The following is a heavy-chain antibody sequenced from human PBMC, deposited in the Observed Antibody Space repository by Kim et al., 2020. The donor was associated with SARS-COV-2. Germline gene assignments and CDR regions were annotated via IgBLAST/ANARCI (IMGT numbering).Heavy chain of an antibody. D-gene: IGHD2-8*01. CDR2: GSNK. CDR3: AVMRRDGY. V-gene: IGHV3-30*02. J-gene: IGHJ4*02. Sequence: GSNKYYADSVKGRFTITRDNSKNTLYLQMNSRRAEDTAVYYCAVMRRDGYWGQGTLVTVSS.